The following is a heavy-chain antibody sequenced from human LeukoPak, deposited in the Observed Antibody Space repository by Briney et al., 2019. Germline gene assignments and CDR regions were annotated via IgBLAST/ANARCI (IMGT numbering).Heavy chain of an antibody. D-gene: IGHD6-19*01. Sequence: PSETLSLTCTVSGGSISSYYWSWIRQPAGKGLEWIGRIYTGGNTNYNPSLKSRVTLSVDKSKNQFSLKMSSVTAADTAVYFCARGSSSGWSRDNYLDYWGQGTLVTVSS. CDR1: GGSISSYY. V-gene: IGHV4-4*07. J-gene: IGHJ4*02. CDR3: ARGSSSGWSRDNYLDY. CDR2: IYTGGNT.